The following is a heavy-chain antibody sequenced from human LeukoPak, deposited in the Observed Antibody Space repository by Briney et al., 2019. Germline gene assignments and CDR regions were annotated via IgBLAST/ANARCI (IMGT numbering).Heavy chain of an antibody. CDR1: GGTFSSYA. CDR2: IIPIVGTA. Sequence: SVKVSCKASGGTFSSYAISWVRQAPGQGLEWMGGIIPIVGTANYAQKFQGRVTITADESTSTAYMELSSLRSEDTAVYYCARVVRYDSSGYYYEYYFDYWGQGTLVTVSS. V-gene: IGHV1-69*13. D-gene: IGHD3-22*01. CDR3: ARVVRYDSSGYYYEYYFDY. J-gene: IGHJ4*02.